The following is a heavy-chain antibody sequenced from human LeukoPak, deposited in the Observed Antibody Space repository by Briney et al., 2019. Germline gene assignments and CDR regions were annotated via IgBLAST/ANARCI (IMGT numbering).Heavy chain of an antibody. J-gene: IGHJ6*02. V-gene: IGHV3-30*03. CDR2: ISYDGSNK. CDR3: ARDLTPLIQLWPRSVDYNYGMDV. CDR1: GFTFSSYG. D-gene: IGHD5-24*01. Sequence: GGSLRLSCAASGFTFSSYGMHWVRQAPGKGLEWVAVISYDGSNKYYADSVKGRFTISRDNSKNTLYLQMNSLGAEDTAVYYCARDLTPLIQLWPRSVDYNYGMDVWGQGTTVTVSS.